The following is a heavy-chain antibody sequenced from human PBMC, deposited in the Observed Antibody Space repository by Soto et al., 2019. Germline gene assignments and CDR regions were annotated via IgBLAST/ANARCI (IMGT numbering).Heavy chain of an antibody. V-gene: IGHV3-15*06. D-gene: IGHD2-8*01. J-gene: IGHJ4*02. CDR2: ITNKENGEAT. CDR3: TPGRFGLNEWSFDY. Sequence: EVQLVESGGGLVEPGGSLRLSCAASGFSFPNAWMTWVRQAPGKGLAWVGRITNKENGEATKYAAPVKGRFTISRDDSENILYLQMDSLQTEDTAVYYCTPGRFGLNEWSFDYWGQGTLVTVSS. CDR1: GFSFPNAW.